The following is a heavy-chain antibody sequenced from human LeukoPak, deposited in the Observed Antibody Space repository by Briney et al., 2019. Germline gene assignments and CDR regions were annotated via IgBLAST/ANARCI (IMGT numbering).Heavy chain of an antibody. D-gene: IGHD2-2*01. J-gene: IGHJ3*02. CDR2: IWYDGSNK. V-gene: IGHV3-30*02. Sequence: GGSLRLSCAASGFTFSSYGMHWVRQAPGKGLEWVAVIWYDGSNKYYADSVKGRFTISRDNSKNTLYLQMNSLRAEDTAVYYCAKDICSSTSCYRRVAGAFDIWGQGTMVTVSS. CDR1: GFTFSSYG. CDR3: AKDICSSTSCYRRVAGAFDI.